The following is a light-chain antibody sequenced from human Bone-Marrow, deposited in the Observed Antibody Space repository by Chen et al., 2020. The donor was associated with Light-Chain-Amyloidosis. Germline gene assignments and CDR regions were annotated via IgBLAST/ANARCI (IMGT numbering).Light chain of an antibody. CDR1: STDVGGYNY. J-gene: IGLJ1*01. CDR3: SSYTASSYYV. V-gene: IGLV2-14*03. Sequence: QSALTQPASVSGSPGQTITISCTGTSTDVGGYNYVSWYQQHPDKAPKLMIYDVSTRPSGVSSSFSGSKSGNTASLTISGLQAEDEADYYCSSYTASSYYVFGTATTVTVL. CDR2: DVS.